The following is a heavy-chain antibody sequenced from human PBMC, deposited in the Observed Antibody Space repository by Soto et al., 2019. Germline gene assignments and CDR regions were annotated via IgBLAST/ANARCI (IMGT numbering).Heavy chain of an antibody. CDR3: VGSRNPVGIFAL. V-gene: IGHV4-59*01. CDR2: IYYIGNT. J-gene: IGHJ4*02. D-gene: IGHD3-3*02. CDR1: GGSINNYY. Sequence: PSETLSLTCTVSGGSINNYYWSWIRQPPGKGLEWIGYIYYIGNTHYNPSLKSRVTISVDTSKNQFSLKLSSVNAADTAVYYCVGSRNPVGIFALWGQGTLVTVSS.